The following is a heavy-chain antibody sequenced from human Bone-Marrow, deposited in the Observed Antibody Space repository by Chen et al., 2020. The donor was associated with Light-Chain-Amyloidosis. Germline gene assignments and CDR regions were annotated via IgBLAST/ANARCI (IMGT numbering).Heavy chain of an antibody. CDR2: ICDSGGNT. J-gene: IGHJ5*02. D-gene: IGHD3-22*01. V-gene: IGHV3-23*01. Sequence: EVQLLESGGGLVRPGGSLRLSCAASGFSFNDYAMSWVRQAPGKGLEWVSDICDSGGNTNYADSVKGRFTISRDNSKNTLYLDMNSLRVDDTALYYCARDTYYYDNIDYYSWFDPWGQGTLVTVSS. CDR3: ARDTYYYDNIDYYSWFDP. CDR1: GFSFNDYA.